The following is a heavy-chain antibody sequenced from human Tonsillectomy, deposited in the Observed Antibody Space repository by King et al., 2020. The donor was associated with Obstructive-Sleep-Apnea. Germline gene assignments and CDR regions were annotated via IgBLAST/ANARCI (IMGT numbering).Heavy chain of an antibody. Sequence: QLQESGPGLVKPSETLSLTCTVSGGSISSSYYYWGWIRQPPGKGLEWIGSIYYSGSTYYNPSLKSRVTISLDTSKNQFSLKLSSVTAADTAVYYCARDGLSSSWYFDYWGQGTLVTVSS. CDR2: IYYSGST. V-gene: IGHV4-39*07. CDR3: ARDGLSSSWYFDY. CDR1: GGSISSSYYY. D-gene: IGHD6-13*01. J-gene: IGHJ4*02.